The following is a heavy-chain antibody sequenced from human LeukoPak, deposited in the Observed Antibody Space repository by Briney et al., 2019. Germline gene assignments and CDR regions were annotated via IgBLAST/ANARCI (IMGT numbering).Heavy chain of an antibody. J-gene: IGHJ4*02. CDR1: GYSFTIYA. V-gene: IGHV1-3*01. CDR2: INAGNGNT. D-gene: IGHD6-19*01. CDR3: ARGQAVAGTSLDY. Sequence: ASVTVSFKASGYSFTIYAMHWVRQAPGQRLEWMGWINAGNGNTKYSQKFQGRVTITRDTSASTAYMELSSLRSEDTAVYYCARGQAVAGTSLDYWGQGTLVTVSS.